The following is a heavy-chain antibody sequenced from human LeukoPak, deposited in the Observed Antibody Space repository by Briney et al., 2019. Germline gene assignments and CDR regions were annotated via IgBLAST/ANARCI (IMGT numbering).Heavy chain of an antibody. D-gene: IGHD2/OR15-2a*01. CDR2: IHHSGST. CDR1: GSSINSGYY. CDR3: ARGSNTWRLGDYFDP. Sequence: SETLSLTCGVSGSSINSGYYWACLRQSPGKGLEWIGSIHHSGSTHFNLSFKSRISMSVDTSKNHFSLHLNSVTAADTAIYYCARGSNTWRLGDYFDPWGQGTLVSVSS. V-gene: IGHV4-38-2*01. J-gene: IGHJ5*02.